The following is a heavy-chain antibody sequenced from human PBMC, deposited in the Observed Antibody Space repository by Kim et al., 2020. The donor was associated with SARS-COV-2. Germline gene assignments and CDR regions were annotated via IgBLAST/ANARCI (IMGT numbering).Heavy chain of an antibody. Sequence: GGSLRLSCAASGFTFSSHAMSWVRQAPGKGLEWVSAISGSGGSTYYADSVKGRFTISRDNSKNTLYLQMNSLRAEDTAVYYCAKDQDYYDSSGYYYGFPFQHWGQGTLVTVSS. V-gene: IGHV3-23*01. CDR1: GFTFSSHA. D-gene: IGHD3-22*01. CDR2: ISGSGGST. CDR3: AKDQDYYDSSGYYYGFPFQH. J-gene: IGHJ1*01.